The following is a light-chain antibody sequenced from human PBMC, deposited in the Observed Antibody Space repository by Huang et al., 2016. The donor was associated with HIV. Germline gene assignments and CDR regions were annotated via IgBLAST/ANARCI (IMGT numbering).Light chain of an antibody. V-gene: IGKV3D-15*01. CDR2: GAS. CDR3: QQYNRWPPIT. Sequence: EIVLTQSPATRSGSPGERATLSCRSSQSVGSNLAWYQQKPGQAPRLLIHGASTRATVIPARLSGSGSGTDFTLSISSLQSEDFAVYHCQQYNRWPPITFGRGTRVEIK. CDR1: QSVGSN. J-gene: IGKJ5*01.